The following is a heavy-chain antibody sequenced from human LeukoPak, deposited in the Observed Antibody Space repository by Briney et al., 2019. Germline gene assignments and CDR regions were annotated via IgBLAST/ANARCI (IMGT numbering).Heavy chain of an antibody. Sequence: SETLSLICAVSGGSISSGGYSWSWIRQPPGKGLEWIGYIYHSGSTYYNPSLKSRVTISVDRSKNQFSLKLSSVTAADTAVYYCARIVPDSSGYWYYFDYWGQGTLVTVSS. CDR2: IYHSGST. CDR1: GGSISSGGYS. CDR3: ARIVPDSSGYWYYFDY. V-gene: IGHV4-30-2*01. J-gene: IGHJ4*02. D-gene: IGHD3-22*01.